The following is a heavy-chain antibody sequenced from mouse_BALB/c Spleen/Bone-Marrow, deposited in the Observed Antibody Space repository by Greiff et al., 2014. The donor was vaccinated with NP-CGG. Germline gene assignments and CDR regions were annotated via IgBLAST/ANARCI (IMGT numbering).Heavy chain of an antibody. Sequence: VQLQQSGPGLVKPSQSLSLTCTVTGYSITSDYAWNWIPQFPGNKLEWMGYISYSGNTSYNPSLKSRISITRDTSKNQFFLQLNSVTTEDTATYYCARYDYDGVDYWGQGTTLTVSS. CDR1: GYSITSDYA. D-gene: IGHD2-4*01. V-gene: IGHV3-2*02. CDR3: ARYDYDGVDY. CDR2: ISYSGNT. J-gene: IGHJ2*01.